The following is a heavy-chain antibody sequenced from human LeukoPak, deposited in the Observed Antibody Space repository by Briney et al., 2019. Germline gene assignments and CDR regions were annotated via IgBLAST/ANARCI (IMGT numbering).Heavy chain of an antibody. CDR1: GGSISSSSYY. Sequence: SETLSLTCTVSGGSISSSSYYWGWIRQPPGKGLEWIGSIYYSGSTNYNPSLKSRVTISVDTSKNQFSLKLSSVTAADTAVYYCARRSPWAPYNWFDPWGQGTLVTVSS. CDR3: ARRSPWAPYNWFDP. CDR2: IYYSGST. V-gene: IGHV4-39*07. J-gene: IGHJ5*02. D-gene: IGHD3-16*01.